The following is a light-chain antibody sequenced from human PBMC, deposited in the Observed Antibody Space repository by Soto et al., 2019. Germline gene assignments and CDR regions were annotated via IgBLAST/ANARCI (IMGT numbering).Light chain of an antibody. J-gene: IGKJ2*01. CDR3: QQRSNWPRYT. CDR1: QSVSGNY. Sequence: EIVLTQSPDTLSLSAGERATLSCRASQSVSGNYLAWYQQKPGQAPRLLIYDASNRATGIPARFSGSGSGTDFTLTISSLEPEDFAVYYCQQRSNWPRYTFGQGTKLEIK. CDR2: DAS. V-gene: IGKV3-11*01.